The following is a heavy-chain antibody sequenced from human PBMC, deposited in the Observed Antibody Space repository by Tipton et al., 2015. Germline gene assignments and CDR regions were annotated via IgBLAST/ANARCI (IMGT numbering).Heavy chain of an antibody. CDR3: AKDIDPGPTGMDV. CDR2: INWTGGMT. Sequence: RSLRLSCVASGFTFDDYAMHWVRQAPGKGLEWVAGINWTGGMTAHADSVKGRFTISRDNAKNSLYLQMNSLRAEDTALYYCAKDIDPGPTGMDVWGQGTTVTVS. V-gene: IGHV3-9*01. J-gene: IGHJ6*02. CDR1: GFTFDDYA.